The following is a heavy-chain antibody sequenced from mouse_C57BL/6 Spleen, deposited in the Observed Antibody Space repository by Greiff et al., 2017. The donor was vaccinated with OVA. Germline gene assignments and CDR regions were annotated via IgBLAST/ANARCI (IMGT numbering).Heavy chain of an antibody. Sequence: EVQLQQSGPELVKPGASVKISCKASGYSFTDYYMNWVKQSHGKSLEWIGDINPNNGGTNYNQKFKGKATLTVDKSSSTAYMELLSLTAEDSAVYYCARSYYGSSAFCYWGKGTTLTVAS. D-gene: IGHD1-1*01. V-gene: IGHV1-26*01. CDR1: GYSFTDYY. CDR3: ARSYYGSSAFCY. CDR2: INPNNGGT. J-gene: IGHJ2*01.